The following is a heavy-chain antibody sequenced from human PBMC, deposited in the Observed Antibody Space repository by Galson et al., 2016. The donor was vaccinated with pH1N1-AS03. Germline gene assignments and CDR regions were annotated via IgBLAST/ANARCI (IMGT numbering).Heavy chain of an antibody. Sequence: SLRLSCAASGFTFSSHWMCWVRQAPGKGLDWVANIKQDGREKYYVDSVKGRFTISRDNAKNSLYLQMNSLGAEDTAVYYCAREPAWEFWNYFDYWGQGTLVTVSS. CDR2: IKQDGREK. V-gene: IGHV3-7*03. D-gene: IGHD1-26*01. CDR1: GFTFSSHW. CDR3: AREPAWEFWNYFDY. J-gene: IGHJ4*02.